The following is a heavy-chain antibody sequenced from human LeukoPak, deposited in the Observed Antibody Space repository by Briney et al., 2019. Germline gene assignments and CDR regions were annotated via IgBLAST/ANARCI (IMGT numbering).Heavy chain of an antibody. CDR2: MNRNSGNT. Sequence: GSVRVSCKASGYTFSSYDMNWVRQAPGQGLEWMGWMNRNSGNTDYAEKVKGRVTMTRDTAKSTAYMEMSSLRAEDTAAYYCARDQTYGPDPFDISGQGTIGTVSS. D-gene: IGHD4-17*01. V-gene: IGHV1-8*01. J-gene: IGHJ3*02. CDR1: GYTFSSYD. CDR3: ARDQTYGPDPFDI.